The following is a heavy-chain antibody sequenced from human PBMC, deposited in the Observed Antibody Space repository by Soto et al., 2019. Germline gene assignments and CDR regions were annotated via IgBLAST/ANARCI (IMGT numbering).Heavy chain of an antibody. CDR2: ISGSGGST. D-gene: IGHD4-4*01. CDR1: GFTFSSYA. J-gene: IGHJ4*02. Sequence: EVQLLESGGGLVQPGGSLRLSCAASGFTFSSYAMSWVRQAPGKGLEWVSAISGSGGSTYYADSVKGRFTISRDNSKNTLYLQMTSLRAEDTAVYYCAKPAVTPGHSTYHFDYWGQGTLVTVSS. V-gene: IGHV3-23*01. CDR3: AKPAVTPGHSTYHFDY.